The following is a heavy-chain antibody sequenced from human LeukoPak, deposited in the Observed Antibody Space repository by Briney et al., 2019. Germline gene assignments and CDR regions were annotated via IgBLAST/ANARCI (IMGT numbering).Heavy chain of an antibody. D-gene: IGHD2-21*02. Sequence: PGGSLRLSCAASGFXFSRYAISWVRQAPGKGLEWVSAISGSGGTTYYADSVKGRFTISRDNSKSTLYLQMNSLRAEDTAVYYCAKEDCGVDCSTFDYWGQGTLVTVSS. CDR1: GFXFSRYA. CDR2: ISGSGGTT. J-gene: IGHJ4*02. CDR3: AKEDCGVDCSTFDY. V-gene: IGHV3-23*01.